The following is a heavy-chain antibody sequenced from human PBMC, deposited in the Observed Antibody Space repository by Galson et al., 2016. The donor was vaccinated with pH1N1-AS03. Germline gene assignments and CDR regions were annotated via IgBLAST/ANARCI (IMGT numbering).Heavy chain of an antibody. Sequence: SVKVSCKASGGPFRSYAISWVRQAPGQGLEWLGGIMPIFGTTNYAQKFQGRVTVTADESTTPAYMELSSLRSEDTAVYYCARAPTYYFGLRAALDIWGQGTMVTASS. J-gene: IGHJ3*02. CDR1: GGPFRSYA. D-gene: IGHD3-10*01. CDR2: IMPIFGTT. CDR3: ARAPTYYFGLRAALDI. V-gene: IGHV1-69*13.